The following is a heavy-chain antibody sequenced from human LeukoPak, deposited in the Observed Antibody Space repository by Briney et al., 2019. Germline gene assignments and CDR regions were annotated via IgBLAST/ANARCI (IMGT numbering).Heavy chain of an antibody. CDR3: AKGLTTLDY. CDR1: GFTFSTHG. J-gene: IGHJ4*02. D-gene: IGHD4-11*01. Sequence: GGSLRLSCAASGFTFSTHGMHWVRQAPGKGLEWVAFIRYDGINKYYADSVKGRFTISRDSFKNALYLQMNSLRPEDTAVYYCAKGLTTLDYWGQGTLVTVSS. CDR2: IRYDGINK. V-gene: IGHV3-30*02.